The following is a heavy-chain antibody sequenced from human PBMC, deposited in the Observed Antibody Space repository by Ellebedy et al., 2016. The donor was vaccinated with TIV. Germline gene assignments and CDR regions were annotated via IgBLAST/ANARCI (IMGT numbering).Heavy chain of an antibody. V-gene: IGHV3-7*01. D-gene: IGHD2-15*01. J-gene: IGHJ4*02. CDR2: INQDGSDK. CDR1: GFAFDTDW. Sequence: GESLKISCAAFGFAFDTDWMTSVRQVPGKGLEWVANINQDGSDKSYVDSVEGRFTISRDNAKYSLFLQMNSLRAEDTAVYYCSRGGGCGGGTCYYPDFWGQGTLVTVSS. CDR3: SRGGGCGGGTCYYPDF.